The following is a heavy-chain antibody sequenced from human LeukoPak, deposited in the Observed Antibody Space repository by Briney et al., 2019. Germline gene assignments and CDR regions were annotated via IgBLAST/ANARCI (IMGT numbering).Heavy chain of an antibody. V-gene: IGHV3-74*01. D-gene: IGHD2-15*01. J-gene: IGHJ4*02. CDR1: GFTFSSYW. CDR2: INSDGSST. Sequence: GGSLRLSCAASGFTFSSYWMHWVRQAPGKGLVWVSRINSDGSSTSYADSVKGRFTIYRDNAKNTLYQQMNSLRAEDTAVYYCARGYCSGGSCYSDYWGQGTLVTVSS. CDR3: ARGYCSGGSCYSDY.